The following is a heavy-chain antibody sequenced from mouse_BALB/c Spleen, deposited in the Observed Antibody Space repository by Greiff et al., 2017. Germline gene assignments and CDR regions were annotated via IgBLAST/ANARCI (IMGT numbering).Heavy chain of an antibody. Sequence: VQLQQSGAELVKPGASVKLSCTASGFNIKDTYMHWVKQRPEQGLEWIGRIDPANGNTKYDPKFQSKATITADTSSNTAYLQLSSLTSEDTAVYYCARRASLTAFAYWGQGTLVTVSA. CDR2: IDPANGNT. V-gene: IGHV14-3*02. D-gene: IGHD4-1*01. J-gene: IGHJ3*01. CDR1: GFNIKDTY. CDR3: ARRASLTAFAY.